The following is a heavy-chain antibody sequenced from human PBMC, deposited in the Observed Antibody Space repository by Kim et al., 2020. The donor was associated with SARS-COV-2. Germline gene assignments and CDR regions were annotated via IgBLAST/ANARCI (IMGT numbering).Heavy chain of an antibody. D-gene: IGHD3-3*01. CDR3: ARALTIFGVVISAFDY. Sequence: PSLNSRVTISVDTSKNQFSLRLSSVTAADPAVYDCARALTIFGVVISAFDYWGQGTLVTVSS. J-gene: IGHJ4*02. V-gene: IGHV4-31*02.